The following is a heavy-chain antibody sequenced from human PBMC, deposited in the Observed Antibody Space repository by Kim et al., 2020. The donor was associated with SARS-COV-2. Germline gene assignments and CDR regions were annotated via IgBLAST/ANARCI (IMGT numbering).Heavy chain of an antibody. CDR3: ARGQWLVK. Sequence: SASTDYNPSLKSRVTISVDTSKNQFSLKLSSVTAVDTAVYYCARGQWLVKWGQGTLVTVSS. J-gene: IGHJ4*02. V-gene: IGHV4-30-2*04. CDR2: SAST. D-gene: IGHD6-19*01.